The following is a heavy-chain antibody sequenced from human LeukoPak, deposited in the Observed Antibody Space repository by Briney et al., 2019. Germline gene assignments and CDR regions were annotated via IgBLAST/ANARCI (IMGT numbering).Heavy chain of an antibody. V-gene: IGHV3-21*01. CDR3: ARQGKWLVRALDY. J-gene: IGHJ4*02. D-gene: IGHD6-19*01. CDR2: ISSSSSYI. CDR1: GFTFSSYS. Sequence: GGSLRLSCAASGFTFSSYSMNWVRQAPGKGLEWVSSISSSSSYIYYADSVKGRFIISRDNAKNSLYLQMNSLRAEDTAVYYCARQGKWLVRALDYWGQGTLVTVSS.